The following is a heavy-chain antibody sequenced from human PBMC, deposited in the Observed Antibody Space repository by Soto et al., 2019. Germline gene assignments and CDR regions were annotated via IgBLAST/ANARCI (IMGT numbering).Heavy chain of an antibody. J-gene: IGHJ3*02. D-gene: IGHD6-19*01. V-gene: IGHV4-59*01. CDR1: GGSISSYY. CDR3: SRGRTSNRYSSGWYDFDI. CDR2: IYYSGST. Sequence: SETLSLTCTVSGGSISSYYWSWIRQPPGKGLEWIGYIYYSGSTNYNPSLKSRVTISVDTSKNQFSLKLSSVTAADTAVYYCSRGRTSNRYSSGWYDFDIWGQGTMVTVSS.